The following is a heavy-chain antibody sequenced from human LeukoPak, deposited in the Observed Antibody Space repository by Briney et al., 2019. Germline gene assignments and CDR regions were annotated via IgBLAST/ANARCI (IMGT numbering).Heavy chain of an antibody. CDR2: INPNSGGT. Sequence: ASVKVSCKASGYTFTGYYMHWVRQAPGQGLEWMGWINPNSGGTNYAQKFQGRVTMTRDTSISTAYMELSRLRSDDTAVYYCASFGDGYNTAINLDYWGQGALVTVSS. D-gene: IGHD5-24*01. CDR1: GYTFTGYY. J-gene: IGHJ4*02. V-gene: IGHV1-2*02. CDR3: ASFGDGYNTAINLDY.